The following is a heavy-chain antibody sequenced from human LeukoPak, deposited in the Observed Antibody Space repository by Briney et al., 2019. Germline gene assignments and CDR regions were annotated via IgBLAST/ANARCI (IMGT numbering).Heavy chain of an antibody. CDR2: IYGGGGVI. Sequence: AGGSLRFSCVASGFTVIGYGMYWLRQAPRKGLECVAGIYGGGGVIKYADSVKGRFTISRDNSENILYLQMDSLRVEDTAIYYCAKDRVPDSGYDIDYWGQGTLFTVSS. CDR3: AKDRVPDSGYDIDY. J-gene: IGHJ4*02. D-gene: IGHD5-12*01. CDR1: GFTVIGYG. V-gene: IGHV3-23*03.